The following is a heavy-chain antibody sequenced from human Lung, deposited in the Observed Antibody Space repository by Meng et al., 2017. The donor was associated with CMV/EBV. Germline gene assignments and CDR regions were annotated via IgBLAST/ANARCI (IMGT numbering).Heavy chain of an antibody. J-gene: IGHJ5*02. V-gene: IGHV3-30-3*01. CDR3: ARDDSSS. Sequence: VGLVGSGGGGVQPGRSLRLSCAASGFTFSSDAMHWVRQAPGKGLEWVAVISYDGSNKYYADSVKGRFTISRDNSKNTLYLQMNSLRAEDTAVYYCARDDSSSWGQGTLVTVSS. CDR1: GFTFSSDA. D-gene: IGHD3-22*01. CDR2: ISYDGSNK.